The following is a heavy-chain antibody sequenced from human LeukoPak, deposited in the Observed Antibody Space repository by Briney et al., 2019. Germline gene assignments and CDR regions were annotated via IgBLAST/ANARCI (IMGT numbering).Heavy chain of an antibody. CDR3: ARSASWGFSYFDY. CDR2: INWNGDNT. J-gene: IGHJ4*02. V-gene: IGHV3-20*04. Sequence: PGGSLRLSCAASGFTFDDYGLSWVRQAPGKGLEWVSGINWNGDNTDYTDSVEGRFTISRDNAKNSPYLQMNSLRAEDTALYYCARSASWGFSYFDYWGQGTLVTVSS. CDR1: GFTFDDYG. D-gene: IGHD2-2*01.